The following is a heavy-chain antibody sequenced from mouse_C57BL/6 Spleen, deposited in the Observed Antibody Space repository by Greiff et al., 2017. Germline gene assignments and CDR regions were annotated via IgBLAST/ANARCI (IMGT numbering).Heavy chain of an antibody. J-gene: IGHJ2*01. Sequence: QVHVKQSGAELARPGASVKLSCKASGYTFTSYGISWVKQRTGQGLEWIGEIYPRSGNTYYNEKFKGKATLTADKSSSTAYMELRSLTSEDSAVYFCARSKISDSSGYFDYWGQGTTLTVSS. V-gene: IGHV1-81*01. CDR1: GYTFTSYG. D-gene: IGHD3-2*02. CDR3: ARSKISDSSGYFDY. CDR2: IYPRSGNT.